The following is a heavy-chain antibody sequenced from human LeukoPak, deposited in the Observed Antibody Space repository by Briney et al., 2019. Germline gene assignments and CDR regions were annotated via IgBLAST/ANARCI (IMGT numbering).Heavy chain of an antibody. V-gene: IGHV3-53*01. CDR1: GFTVSSNY. CDR2: IYSGGST. D-gene: IGHD5-18*01. J-gene: IGHJ4*02. Sequence: GGSLRLSCAASGFTVSSNYMSWVRQAPGKGLEWASVIYSGGSTYYADSVKGRFTISRDNSKNTLYLQMNSLRAEDTAVYYCAREEDSYGLDYWGQGTLVTVSS. CDR3: AREEDSYGLDY.